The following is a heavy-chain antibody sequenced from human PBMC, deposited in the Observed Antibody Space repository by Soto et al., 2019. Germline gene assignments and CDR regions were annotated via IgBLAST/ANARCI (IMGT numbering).Heavy chain of an antibody. D-gene: IGHD4-17*01. CDR1: GYTFTSYG. Sequence: ASVKVSCKGSGYTFTSYGISWVRQAPGQGLEWMGWISAYNGNTNYAQKLQGRVTMTADTSTSTAYMELRSLRSDDTAVYYCARFYGDYDGPVEGPVYWGQGTLVTVSS. J-gene: IGHJ4*02. V-gene: IGHV1-18*01. CDR3: ARFYGDYDGPVEGPVY. CDR2: ISAYNGNT.